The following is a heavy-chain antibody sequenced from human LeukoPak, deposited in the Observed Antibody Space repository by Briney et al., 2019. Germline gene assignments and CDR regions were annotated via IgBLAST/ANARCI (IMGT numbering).Heavy chain of an antibody. CDR3: ASSPRYGMDV. J-gene: IGHJ6*02. CDR1: GGSISSYY. V-gene: IGHV4-59*01. CDR2: IYYSGST. Sequence: SETLSLTCTVSGGSISSYYWSWIRQPPGKGLEWIGYIYYSGSTNYNPSLKSRATISVDTSKNQFSLKLSSVTAADTAVYYCASSPRYGMDVWGQGTTVSVSS.